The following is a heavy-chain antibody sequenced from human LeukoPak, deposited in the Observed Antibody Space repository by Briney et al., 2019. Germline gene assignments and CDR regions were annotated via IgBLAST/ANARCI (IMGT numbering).Heavy chain of an antibody. J-gene: IGHJ3*02. CDR3: ARDGSGSYLPFDI. CDR2: IYHSGST. V-gene: IGHV4-30-2*01. Sequence: PSQTLSLTCAVSGGSISSDGYSWSWIRRPQGKGLEWIGYIYHSGSTYYNPSLKSRVTILVDRSKNQFSLKMSSVTAADTAVYFCARDGSGSYLPFDIWGQGTMVTVSS. CDR1: GGSISSDGYS. D-gene: IGHD3-10*01.